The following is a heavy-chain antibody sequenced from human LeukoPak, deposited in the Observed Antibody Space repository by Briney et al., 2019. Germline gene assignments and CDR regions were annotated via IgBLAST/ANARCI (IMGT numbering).Heavy chain of an antibody. D-gene: IGHD6-19*01. CDR1: GFTFSSYE. J-gene: IGHJ4*02. CDR3: ARDDYSSGWSYSDY. CDR2: ITSSGSTI. V-gene: IGHV3-48*03. Sequence: GGSLRLSCTASGFTFSSYEMNWVRQAPGKGLEWVSYITSSGSTIHYADSVKGRFTVSRDNAKNSLYLQMHSLRAGDTAVYYCARDDYSSGWSYSDYWGQGTLATVSS.